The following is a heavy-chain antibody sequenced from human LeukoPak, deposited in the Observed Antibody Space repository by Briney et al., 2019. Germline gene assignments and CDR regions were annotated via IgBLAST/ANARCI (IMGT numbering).Heavy chain of an antibody. CDR3: ARDHGPPSKWYFDL. D-gene: IGHD4-17*01. Sequence: TGGSLRLSCAASGFTFSSYGMHWVRQAPGKGLEWVAVIWYDGSNKYYADSVKGRFTISRDNSKNTLYLQMNSPRAEDTAVYYCARDHGPPSKWYFDLWGRGTLVTVSS. V-gene: IGHV3-33*01. J-gene: IGHJ2*01. CDR1: GFTFSSYG. CDR2: IWYDGSNK.